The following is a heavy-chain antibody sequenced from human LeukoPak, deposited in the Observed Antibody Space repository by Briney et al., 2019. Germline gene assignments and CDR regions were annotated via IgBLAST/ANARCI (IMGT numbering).Heavy chain of an antibody. Sequence: PSETLSLTCAVYGGSFSGYYWSWIRQPPGKGLEWIGEINHSGSTNYNPSLKSRVTISVDTSKNQFSLKLSSVTAADTAVYYCARRGSAQLERRRGSWFDPWGQGTLVTVPS. J-gene: IGHJ5*02. CDR3: ARRGSAQLERRRGSWFDP. CDR1: GGSFSGYY. CDR2: INHSGST. D-gene: IGHD1-1*01. V-gene: IGHV4-34*01.